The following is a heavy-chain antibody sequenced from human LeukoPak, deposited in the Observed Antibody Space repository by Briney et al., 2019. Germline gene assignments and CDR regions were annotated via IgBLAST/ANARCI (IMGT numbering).Heavy chain of an antibody. V-gene: IGHV3-23*01. Sequence: GGSLRLSCAASGYTFSSYAMSWVRQAPGKGLEWVSAISGSGGSTYYADSVKGRFTISRDNSKNTLYLQMNSLRAEDTAVYYCAKDQGSHYYGSGSYPNYWGQGTLVTVSS. CDR2: ISGSGGST. J-gene: IGHJ4*02. CDR3: AKDQGSHYYGSGSYPNY. D-gene: IGHD3-10*01. CDR1: GYTFSSYA.